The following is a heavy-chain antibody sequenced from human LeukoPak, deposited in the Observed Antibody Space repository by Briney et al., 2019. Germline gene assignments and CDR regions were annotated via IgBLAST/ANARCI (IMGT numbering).Heavy chain of an antibody. CDR1: GGSFSGYY. Sequence: SETLSLTCAVSGGSFSGYYWTWIRQPLGKGLEWIGEINHSGNANYNPSLKSRVTISLDMSENHFSLKLTSVTAADTAVYYCARFISTVTTYYYFDYWGQGTLVTVSS. J-gene: IGHJ4*02. V-gene: IGHV4-34*01. CDR3: ARFISTVTTYYYFDY. CDR2: INHSGNA. D-gene: IGHD4-17*01.